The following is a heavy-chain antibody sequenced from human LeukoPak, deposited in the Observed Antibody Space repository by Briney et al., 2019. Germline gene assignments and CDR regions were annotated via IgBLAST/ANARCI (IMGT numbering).Heavy chain of an antibody. CDR1: GGSISSYY. J-gene: IGHJ5*02. D-gene: IGHD3-10*01. Sequence: SETLSLTCTVSGGSISSYYWSWIRQPPGKGLEWIGYIYYSGSTNYNPSLKSRVTISVDTSKNQFSLKLSSVTAADTAVYYCARGPLRGPTHYSWFDPWGQGTLVTVSS. V-gene: IGHV4-59*01. CDR3: ARGPLRGPTHYSWFDP. CDR2: IYYSGST.